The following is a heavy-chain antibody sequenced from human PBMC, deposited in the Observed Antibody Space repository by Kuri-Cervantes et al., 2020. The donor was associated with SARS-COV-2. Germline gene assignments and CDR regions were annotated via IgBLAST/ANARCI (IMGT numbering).Heavy chain of an antibody. Sequence: ASVKVSCKVSGYTLTELSMHWVRQAPGKGLEWMGGFDPEDGETIYAQKFQGRVTMTEDTSTDTAYMELSSLRSDDTAVYYCARGGVGYCSSTSCLFYHGMDVWGQGTTVTVSS. V-gene: IGHV1-24*01. D-gene: IGHD2-2*03. CDR1: GYTLTELS. J-gene: IGHJ6*02. CDR2: FDPEDGET. CDR3: ARGGVGYCSSTSCLFYHGMDV.